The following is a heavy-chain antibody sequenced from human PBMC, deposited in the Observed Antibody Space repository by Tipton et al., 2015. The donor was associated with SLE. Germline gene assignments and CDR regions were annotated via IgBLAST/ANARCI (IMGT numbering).Heavy chain of an antibody. J-gene: IGHJ4*02. CDR2: IYTRT. V-gene: IGHV3-53*01. D-gene: IGHD6-19*01. CDR3: AKPLRAMAGELHS. Sequence: SLRLSCAASGFSVDGNYMSWVRQTPERGLEWVSLIYTRTYYADSVRGRFTISRDDSKNTVFLQMNNLRVEDTAVYYCAKPLRAMAGELHSWGQGTLVTVS. CDR1: GFSVDGNY.